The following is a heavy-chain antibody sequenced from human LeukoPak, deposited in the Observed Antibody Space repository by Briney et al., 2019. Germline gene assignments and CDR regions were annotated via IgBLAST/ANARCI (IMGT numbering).Heavy chain of an antibody. V-gene: IGHV3-23*01. J-gene: IGHJ4*02. CDR3: AKDESGGVVSFDY. D-gene: IGHD3-3*01. CDR1: GFTFSSYA. Sequence: GGSLRLSCAASGFTFSSYAMTWVRQAPGKGPEWISDISASGGSTYYADSVKGRFTISRDNSKNTFYLQMSSLRVEDTAVYYCAKDESGGVVSFDYWGQGTLVTVSS. CDR2: ISASGGST.